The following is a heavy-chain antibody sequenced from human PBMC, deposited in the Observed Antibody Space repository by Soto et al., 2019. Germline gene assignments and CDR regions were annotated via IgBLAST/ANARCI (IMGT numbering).Heavy chain of an antibody. CDR2: ITSDGSIK. CDR1: GFSFSRYA. CDR3: ARDRLFERHNYNYNYDMDV. J-gene: IGHJ6*02. D-gene: IGHD1-1*01. Sequence: PGGSLRLSCAASGFSFSRYAMKWVRQAPGKGLEWVAVITSDGSIKYYADSVNGRYTISRDNSNNTLFLQLNSLRAEDTAVYYCARDRLFERHNYNYNYDMDVWGQGTTVTVS. V-gene: IGHV3-30-3*01.